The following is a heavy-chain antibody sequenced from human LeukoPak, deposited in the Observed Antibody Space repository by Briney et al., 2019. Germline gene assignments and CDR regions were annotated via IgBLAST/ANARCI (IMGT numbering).Heavy chain of an antibody. CDR3: AREGANGRYYFDY. CDR2: INSDGSST. V-gene: IGHV3-74*01. J-gene: IGHJ4*02. D-gene: IGHD1-26*01. Sequence: GGSLRLSCAASGFTFSSYWMHWLRQAPGKGLVWVSRINSDGSSTSYADSVKGRLTISRDNAKNTLYLQMNSLRAEDTAVYYCAREGANGRYYFDYWGQGTLVTVSS. CDR1: GFTFSSYW.